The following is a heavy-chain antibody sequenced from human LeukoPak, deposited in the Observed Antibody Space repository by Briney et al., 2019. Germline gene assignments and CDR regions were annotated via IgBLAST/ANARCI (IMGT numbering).Heavy chain of an antibody. Sequence: NHGESLQISCQGSGSSFTSYWIGWVRPLPGKGLEWMGIIYPGDSDTRYSPSFQGQVTISADKSISTAYLQWSSLKASDTAMYYCARSRPDYYDSSESDYWGQGTLVTVSS. CDR1: GSSFTSYW. CDR3: ARSRPDYYDSSESDY. J-gene: IGHJ4*02. V-gene: IGHV5-51*01. CDR2: IYPGDSDT. D-gene: IGHD3-22*01.